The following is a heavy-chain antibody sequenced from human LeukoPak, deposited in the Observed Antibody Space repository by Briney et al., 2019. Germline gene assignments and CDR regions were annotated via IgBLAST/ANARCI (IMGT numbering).Heavy chain of an antibody. V-gene: IGHV3-23*01. Sequence: PGGSLRLSCAASGFSFSSYAMSWVRQAPGKGLEWVSGIGESDGDTFYTDPVKGRFTISRDNSKNTLYLQMNSRRVEDTAVYYCVKYQVSGTHYFDSWGQGTLVTVSS. D-gene: IGHD1-26*01. CDR3: VKYQVSGTHYFDS. CDR1: GFSFSSYA. CDR2: IGESDGDT. J-gene: IGHJ4*02.